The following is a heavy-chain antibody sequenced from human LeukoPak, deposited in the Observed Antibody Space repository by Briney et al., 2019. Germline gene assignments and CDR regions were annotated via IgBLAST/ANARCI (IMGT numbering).Heavy chain of an antibody. Sequence: GSLRLSCAASGFTFSSYWMGWVRQAPGKGLEWVANINQDGSEKYYVDSVKGRFTISRDNAKNSLYLQMNSLRAEDTAVYYCVTVVTATVFVYWGQGTLVTVSP. CDR1: GFTFSSYW. V-gene: IGHV3-7*03. D-gene: IGHD2-15*01. CDR3: VTVVTATVFVY. CDR2: INQDGSEK. J-gene: IGHJ4*02.